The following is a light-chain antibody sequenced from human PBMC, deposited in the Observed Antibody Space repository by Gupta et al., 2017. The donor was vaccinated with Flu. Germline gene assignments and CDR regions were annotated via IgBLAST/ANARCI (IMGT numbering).Light chain of an antibody. J-gene: IGLJ2*01. V-gene: IGLV2-23*02. CDR2: EVT. CDR1: GSDVGSYNL. CDR3: CSYAGSSTVV. Sequence: QSALAPPASASGTPGQSLTISCHRTGSDVGSYNLVSWYQQHPGKAPKLMIYEVTKRPSGVSNRFSGSKSGNTASLTISGLQAEDEAFYYCCSYAGSSTVVFGGGTKLTVL.